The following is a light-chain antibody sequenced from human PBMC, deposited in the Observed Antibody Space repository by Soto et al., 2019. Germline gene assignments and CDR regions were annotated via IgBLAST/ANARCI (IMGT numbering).Light chain of an antibody. CDR1: QIITRY. CDR2: EAS. Sequence: IPVSHSESFMFASVGGRVTITCRASQIITRYLNWYQHKVGKAPNLLIHEASKVQSGVPSRFSGSGSGTDFTLTISSLQPEDFATYYCQQSYGSPRTFGQGTKVDIK. CDR3: QQSYGSPRT. J-gene: IGKJ1*01. V-gene: IGKV1-39*01.